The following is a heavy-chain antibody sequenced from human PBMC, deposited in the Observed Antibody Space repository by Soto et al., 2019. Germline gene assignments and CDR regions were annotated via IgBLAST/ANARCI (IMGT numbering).Heavy chain of an antibody. CDR3: ARTKSSTSCYLRY. J-gene: IGHJ4*02. CDR2: INHSGST. CDR1: GGSFSGYY. Sequence: TLSLTCAVYGGSFSGYYWSWIRQPPGKGLEWIGEINHSGSTNYNPSLKSRVTISVDTSKNQFSLKLSSVTAADTAVYYCARTKSSTSCYLRYWGQGTLVTVS. D-gene: IGHD2-2*01. V-gene: IGHV4-34*01.